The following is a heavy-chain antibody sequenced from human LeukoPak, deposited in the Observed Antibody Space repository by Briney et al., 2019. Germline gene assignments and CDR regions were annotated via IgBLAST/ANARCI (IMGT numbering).Heavy chain of an antibody. V-gene: IGHV1-18*01. J-gene: IGHJ2*01. CDR3: ASCPSCYGGVYWYFDL. Sequence: ASVKVSCKASGYTFTSYGISWVRQAPGQGLEWMGWISAYNGNTNYAQKLQGRVTMTTDTSTSTAYMELRSLRSDDTAVYYCASCPSCYGGVYWYFDLWGRGTLVTVSS. D-gene: IGHD2-2*01. CDR2: ISAYNGNT. CDR1: GYTFTSYG.